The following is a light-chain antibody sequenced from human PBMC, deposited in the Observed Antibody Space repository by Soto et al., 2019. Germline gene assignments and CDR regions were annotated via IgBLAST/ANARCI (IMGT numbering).Light chain of an antibody. CDR3: QQYYSSHT. CDR1: QSVLYSSNNKNY. CDR2: WGS. V-gene: IGKV4-1*01. Sequence: DIVMTQSPDSLAVSLGERATINCKSSQSVLYSSNNKNYLAWYQQKPGQPPKLLVYWGSTRGSGVTDRFSGSGSGTDFTLTISSLQAEDVAVYYCQQYYSSHTFGQGTRLEI. J-gene: IGKJ5*01.